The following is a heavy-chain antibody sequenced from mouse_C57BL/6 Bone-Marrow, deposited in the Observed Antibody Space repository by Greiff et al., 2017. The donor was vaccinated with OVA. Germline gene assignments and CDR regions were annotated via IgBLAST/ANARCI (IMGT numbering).Heavy chain of an antibody. J-gene: IGHJ3*01. D-gene: IGHD1-1*01. V-gene: IGHV1-19*01. CDR3: ARGPYYGSSPPGFAY. CDR2: INPYNGGT. Sequence: EVQLQQSGPVLVKPGASVKMSCKASGYTFTDYYMNWVKQSHGKSLEWIGVINPYNGGTSYNQKFKGKATLTVDKSSSTAYMELNSLTSEDSAVYYCARGPYYGSSPPGFAYWGQGTLVTVSA. CDR1: GYTFTDYY.